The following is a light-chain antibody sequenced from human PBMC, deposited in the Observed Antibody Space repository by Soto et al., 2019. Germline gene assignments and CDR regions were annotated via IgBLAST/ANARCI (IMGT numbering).Light chain of an antibody. CDR2: DAS. CDR1: QSVSSY. CDR3: QHRTNWAYT. V-gene: IGKV3-11*01. Sequence: EIVLTQSPATLSLSPGERATLSCRASQSVSSYLAWFQQRVGQAPRLLIYDASNRATGIPARFSGSGSGTDFTLTISSLEPEDFAVYYCQHRTNWAYTFGQGTKLEIK. J-gene: IGKJ2*01.